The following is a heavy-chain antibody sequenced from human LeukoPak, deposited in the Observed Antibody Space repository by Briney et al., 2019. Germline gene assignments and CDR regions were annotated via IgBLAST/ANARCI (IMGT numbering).Heavy chain of an antibody. Sequence: GASVKVSCKASGYTFTSYYMHWVRQAPGQGLEWMGWINPNSGGTNYAQKFQGRVTMTRDTSISTAYMELSRLRSDDTAVYYCARGVDKSNANVRNPQDYWGQGTLVTVSS. J-gene: IGHJ4*02. D-gene: IGHD5-12*01. CDR1: GYTFTSYY. V-gene: IGHV1-2*02. CDR3: ARGVDKSNANVRNPQDY. CDR2: INPNSGGT.